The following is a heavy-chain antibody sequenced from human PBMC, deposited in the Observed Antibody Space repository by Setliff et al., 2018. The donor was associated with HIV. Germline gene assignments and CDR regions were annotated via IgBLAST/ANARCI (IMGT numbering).Heavy chain of an antibody. J-gene: IGHJ4*02. V-gene: IGHV4-4*07. CDR3: ARGPPFAY. CDR2: INTSGST. CDR1: GGSVSNYY. Sequence: SSETLSLTCTVSGGSVSNYYWTWIRQSAGKGLEWIGHINTSGSTKYNPSLESRLTMSVDSSGNQFSLTLTSVTADDTGIYYCARGPPFAYWGQGLLVTVSS.